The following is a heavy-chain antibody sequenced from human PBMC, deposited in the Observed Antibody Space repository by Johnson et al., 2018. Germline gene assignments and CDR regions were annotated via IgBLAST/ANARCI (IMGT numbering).Heavy chain of an antibody. J-gene: IGHJ3*02. CDR2: IIPMFGTG. CDR1: GGSFSNYA. Sequence: VQLVESGAEVKKPGSSVKVSCKASGGSFSNYAINWVRQAPGQGLEWMGRIIPMFGTGNNAQKFHGRVTINADESTRTVYMELSSLRSEDTAVYFCARDRKCCGGGVWDDFEIWGQGTMVTVSS. D-gene: IGHD2-21*01. CDR3: ARDRKCCGGGVWDDFEI. V-gene: IGHV1-69*01.